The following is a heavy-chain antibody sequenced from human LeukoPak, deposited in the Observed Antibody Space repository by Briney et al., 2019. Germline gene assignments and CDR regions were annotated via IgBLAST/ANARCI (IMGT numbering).Heavy chain of an antibody. CDR3: ARTRLIVATITGFDY. V-gene: IGHV1-69*13. D-gene: IGHD5-12*01. Sequence: ASVKVSFKASGGTFSSYAISWVRQAPGQGLEWMGGIIPIFGTANYAQKFQGRVTITADESTSTAYMELSSLRSEDTAVYYCARTRLIVATITGFDYWGQGTLVTVSS. J-gene: IGHJ4*02. CDR1: GGTFSSYA. CDR2: IIPIFGTA.